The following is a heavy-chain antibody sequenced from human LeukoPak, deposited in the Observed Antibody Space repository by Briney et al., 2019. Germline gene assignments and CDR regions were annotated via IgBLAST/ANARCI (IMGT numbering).Heavy chain of an antibody. V-gene: IGHV3-30*02. J-gene: IGHJ2*01. CDR2: IRYDGRNK. Sequence: GGSLRLSCAASRFTFSSYGMHWVRQAPGKGLEWVAFIRYDGRNKYYADSVKGRFTISRDNSQNTLYLQMNSLRNEDTAVYYCAREGLSSSWDNWYFDLWGRGTLVTVSS. CDR1: RFTFSSYG. CDR3: AREGLSSSWDNWYFDL. D-gene: IGHD6-13*01.